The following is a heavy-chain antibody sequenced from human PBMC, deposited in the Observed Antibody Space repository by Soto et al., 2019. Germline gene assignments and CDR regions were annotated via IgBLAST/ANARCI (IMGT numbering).Heavy chain of an antibody. CDR3: AKDKRITIFGVVNKYNWFDP. Sequence: PGGSLRLSCAASGFTFSSYAMSWVRQAPGKGLEWVSAISGSGGSTYYADSVKGRFTISRDNSKNTLYLQMNSLRAEDTAVYYCAKDKRITIFGVVNKYNWFDPWGQGTLVTVSS. J-gene: IGHJ5*02. CDR2: ISGSGGST. D-gene: IGHD3-3*01. CDR1: GFTFSSYA. V-gene: IGHV3-23*01.